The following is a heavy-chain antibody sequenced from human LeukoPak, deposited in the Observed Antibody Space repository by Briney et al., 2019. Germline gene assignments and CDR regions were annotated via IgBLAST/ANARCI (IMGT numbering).Heavy chain of an antibody. V-gene: IGHV1-24*01. Sequence: GASVKVSCKVSGYTLTELSMHWVRQAPGKGLEWMGGFDPEDGETIYAQKFQGRVTMTEDTSTDTAYMELSSLRSEDTAVHYCATGFRGFNSFDPWGQGTLVTVSS. D-gene: IGHD5-12*01. CDR2: FDPEDGET. CDR1: GYTLTELS. CDR3: ATGFRGFNSFDP. J-gene: IGHJ5*02.